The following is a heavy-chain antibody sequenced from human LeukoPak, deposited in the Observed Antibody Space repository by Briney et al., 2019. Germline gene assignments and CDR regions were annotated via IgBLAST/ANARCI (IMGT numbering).Heavy chain of an antibody. D-gene: IGHD3-16*02. J-gene: IGHJ4*02. V-gene: IGHV3-23*01. Sequence: GGSLRLSCAASGFTFSSYAMSWVRQAPGKGLEWVSAISGSGGSTYYAGSVKGRFTISRDNSKNTLYLQMNSLRAEDTAVYYCAKLFPSLLQRDMITFGGVIVYFDYWGQGTLVTVSS. CDR1: GFTFSSYA. CDR2: ISGSGGST. CDR3: AKLFPSLLQRDMITFGGVIVYFDY.